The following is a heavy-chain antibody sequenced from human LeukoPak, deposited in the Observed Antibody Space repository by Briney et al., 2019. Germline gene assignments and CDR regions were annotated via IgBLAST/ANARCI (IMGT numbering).Heavy chain of an antibody. D-gene: IGHD3-9*01. CDR2: IKSKTDGGTT. V-gene: IGHV3-15*01. J-gene: IGHJ2*01. CDR1: GFTFSNAW. CDR3: TTVVLRYFDWLASDFDL. Sequence: PGGSLRLSCAASGFTFSNAWMSWVRQAPGKGLEWVGRIKSKTDGGTTDYAAPVKGRFTISRDDSKNTLYLQMNSLKTEDTAVYYCTTVVLRYFDWLASDFDLWGRGTLVTVSS.